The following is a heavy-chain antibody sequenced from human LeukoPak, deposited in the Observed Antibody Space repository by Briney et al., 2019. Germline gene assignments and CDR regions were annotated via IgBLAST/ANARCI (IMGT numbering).Heavy chain of an antibody. CDR2: ISYEGSNK. J-gene: IGHJ4*02. V-gene: IGHV3-30*03. CDR3: ARVPYCSSTSCYGWGGALLFDY. CDR1: GFTFSNYA. Sequence: GGSLRLSCAASGFTFSNYAMHWVRQAPGKGLEWVALISYEGSNKYYADSVKGRFTISRDNSKNTLYMQMSSLRAEDTAVYYCARVPYCSSTSCYGWGGALLFDYWGQGTLVTVSS. D-gene: IGHD2-2*01.